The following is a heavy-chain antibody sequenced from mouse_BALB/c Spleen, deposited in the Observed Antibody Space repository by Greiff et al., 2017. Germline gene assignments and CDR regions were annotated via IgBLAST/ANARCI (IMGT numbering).Heavy chain of an antibody. J-gene: IGHJ2*01. V-gene: IGHV5-17*02. CDR2: ISSGSSTI. CDR1: GFTFSSFG. D-gene: IGHD3-3*01. Sequence: EVKLVESGGGLVQPGGSRKLSCAASGFTFSSFGMHWVRQAPEKGLEWVAYISSGSSTIYYADTVKGRFTISRDNPKNTLFLQMTSLRSEDTAMYYCAILKGTRDYWGQGTTLTVSS. CDR3: AILKGTRDY.